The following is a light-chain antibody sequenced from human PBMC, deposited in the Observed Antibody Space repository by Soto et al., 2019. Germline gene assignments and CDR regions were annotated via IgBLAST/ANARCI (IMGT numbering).Light chain of an antibody. V-gene: IGKV3-15*01. CDR1: QTISND. J-gene: IGKJ4*01. CDR3: QQNNKWPPVT. CDR2: GAS. Sequence: EVVMTQSPATVSVSPGEGVTLSCSASQTISNDLAWYQQKPGQAPMLLIYGASTRAIGVPARFSGGGSGTEFTRTSSSLQSEDFAFYYCQQNNKWPPVTFGGGTKVEIK.